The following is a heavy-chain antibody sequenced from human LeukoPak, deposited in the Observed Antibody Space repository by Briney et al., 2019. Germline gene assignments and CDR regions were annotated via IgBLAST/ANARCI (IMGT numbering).Heavy chain of an antibody. D-gene: IGHD4-17*01. V-gene: IGHV4-59*08. CDR1: GGSISSYY. CDR3: ARQGGDYVHDAFDI. J-gene: IGHJ3*02. CDR2: IYYSRST. Sequence: SETLSLTCTVSGGSISSYYWSWIRQPPGKGLEWIGYIYYSRSTNYNPSLKSRVTISVDTSKNQFSLKLSSVTAADTAVYYCARQGGDYVHDAFDIWGQGTMVTVSS.